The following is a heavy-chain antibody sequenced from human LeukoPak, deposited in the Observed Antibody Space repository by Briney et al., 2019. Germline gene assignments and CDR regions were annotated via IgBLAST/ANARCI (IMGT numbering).Heavy chain of an antibody. D-gene: IGHD4-17*01. CDR1: GVSFDDYY. Sequence: SETLSLTCAVSGVSFDDYYWAWVRQTPGKGLEWIGEINHSGYTNDSPSLKSRVTLSIDTSRRQFSLNLRSVTVADAGIYYCTRMTTGHDYWGQGTLVTVTS. CDR2: INHSGYT. J-gene: IGHJ4*02. V-gene: IGHV4-34*01. CDR3: TRMTTGHDY.